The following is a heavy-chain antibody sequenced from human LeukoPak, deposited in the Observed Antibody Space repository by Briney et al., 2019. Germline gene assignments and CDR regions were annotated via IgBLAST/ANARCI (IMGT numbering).Heavy chain of an antibody. CDR1: GFTFSSYA. V-gene: IGHV3-30-3*01. CDR3: AKDGSGGWYDLYYFDY. J-gene: IGHJ4*02. CDR2: ISYDGSNK. Sequence: GGSLRPSCAASGFTFSSYAMHWVRQAPGKGLEWVAVISYDGSNKYYADSVKGRFTISRDNSKNTLYLQMNSLRAEDTAVYYCAKDGSGGWYDLYYFDYWGQGTLVTVSS. D-gene: IGHD6-19*01.